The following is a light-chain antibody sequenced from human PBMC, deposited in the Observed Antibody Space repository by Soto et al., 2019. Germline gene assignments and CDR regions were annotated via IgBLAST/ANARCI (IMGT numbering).Light chain of an antibody. CDR2: GAS. CDR3: QQYNNWPPGT. Sequence: EIVMTQSPATLSVSPGERATLSCRASQSVSSNLAWYQQKPGQAPRLLIYGASTRATGIPARFSGSGSGTEFTLTISSLQSEDFAVYYCQQYNNWPPGTFGQGPKVELK. J-gene: IGKJ1*01. CDR1: QSVSSN. V-gene: IGKV3-15*01.